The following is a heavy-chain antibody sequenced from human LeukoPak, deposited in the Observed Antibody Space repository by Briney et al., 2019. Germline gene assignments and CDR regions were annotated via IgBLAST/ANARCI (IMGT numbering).Heavy chain of an antibody. V-gene: IGHV4-59*01. CDR3: ARDSSSLGMDV. Sequence: SETLSLTCTVSGGSISSYYWSWIRQPPGREWEWIGYIYYSGSTNYTPSLKSRVTISVDTSKNQFSLKLSSVTAADTAVYYCARDSSSLGMDVWGQGTTVTVSS. CDR1: GGSISSYY. J-gene: IGHJ6*02. CDR2: IYYSGST. D-gene: IGHD6-6*01.